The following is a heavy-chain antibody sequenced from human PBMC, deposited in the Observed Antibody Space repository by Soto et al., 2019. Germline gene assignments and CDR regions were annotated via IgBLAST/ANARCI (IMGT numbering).Heavy chain of an antibody. CDR2: ISAYSGKT. D-gene: IGHD3-16*01. CDR3: ARDPYLGDHQY. V-gene: IGHV1-18*01. CDR1: GYTFTTYG. J-gene: IGHJ4*02. Sequence: QVQLVQSGGEVKKPGASVKVSCKTSGYTFTTYGISWVRQAPGQGIEWVGWISAYSGKTHYAQKFQGKVTMTTDTSTNTAYLELRSLRSDDTAVYYCARDPYLGDHQYWGQGTLVTVPS.